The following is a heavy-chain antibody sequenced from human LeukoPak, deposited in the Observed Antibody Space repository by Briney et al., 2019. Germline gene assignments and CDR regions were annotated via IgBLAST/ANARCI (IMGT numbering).Heavy chain of an antibody. CDR3: AREWDLPGAYYMDV. CDR1: GFNISPYW. Sequence: GGSLRLSCAASGFNISPYWMHWVRQTPGKGLVWVSRISRDGSNTVYADSVKGRFTISRDNANKTLYLQMNSLRGDDTAVYYCAREWDLPGAYYMDVWGKGTTVTVSS. V-gene: IGHV3-74*01. J-gene: IGHJ6*03. CDR2: ISRDGSNT. D-gene: IGHD1-26*01.